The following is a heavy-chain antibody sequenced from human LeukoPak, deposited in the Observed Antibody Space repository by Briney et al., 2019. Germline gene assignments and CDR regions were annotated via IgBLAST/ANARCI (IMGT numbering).Heavy chain of an antibody. CDR2: ISAYNGNT. V-gene: IGHV1-18*01. Sequence: ASVKVSCKASGYTFTSYGISWVRQAPGQGLEWMGWISAYNGNTNYAQKLQGRVIMTTDTSTSTAYMELRGLRSDDTAVYYCAREGYYDSSGPGAAYYYGMDIWGQGTTVTVSS. J-gene: IGHJ6*02. D-gene: IGHD3-22*01. CDR3: AREGYYDSSGPGAAYYYGMDI. CDR1: GYTFTSYG.